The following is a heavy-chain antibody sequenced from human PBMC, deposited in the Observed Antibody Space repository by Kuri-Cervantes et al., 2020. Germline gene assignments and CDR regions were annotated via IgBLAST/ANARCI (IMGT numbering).Heavy chain of an antibody. CDR2: IYYSGST. CDR3: ARPGTYYDYVWGSYRRDYYMDV. D-gene: IGHD3-16*02. V-gene: IGHV4-28*01. CDR1: GYSISSSNW. Sequence: SETLSLTCAVSGYSISSSNWWGWIRQPPGKGLEWIGYIYYSGSTYYNPSLKSRVTMSVDTSKNQFSLKLSSVTAVDTAVYYCARPGTYYDYVWGSYRRDYYMDVWGKGTTVTVSS. J-gene: IGHJ6*03.